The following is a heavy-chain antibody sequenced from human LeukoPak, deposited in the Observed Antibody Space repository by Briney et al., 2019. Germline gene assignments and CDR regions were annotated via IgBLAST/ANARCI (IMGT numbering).Heavy chain of an antibody. CDR1: GGSISSHY. D-gene: IGHD5-18*01. CDR2: IYYSGST. V-gene: IGHV4-59*11. CDR3: ARDRKARIQLWPRDYYYYYMDV. Sequence: SETLSLTCTVSGGSISSHYWSWIRQPLGKGLEWIGYIYYSGSTNYNPSLKSRVTISVDTSKNQFSLKLSSVTAADTAVYYCARDRKARIQLWPRDYYYYYMDVWGKGTTVTVSS. J-gene: IGHJ6*03.